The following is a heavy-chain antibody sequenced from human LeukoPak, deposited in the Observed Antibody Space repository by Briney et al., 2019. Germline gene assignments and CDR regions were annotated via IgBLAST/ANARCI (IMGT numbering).Heavy chain of an antibody. Sequence: GASVKVSCKTSGYTFTSYDINWVRQATGQGLEWLGWMNPNNDNSGCAQKFQGRVTITRNTSISTAYMELSSLRSEDTAVYYCARGTGPTVVTKTRKKFGTFYAFDIWGQGTMVTVSS. CDR2: MNPNNDNS. CDR3: ARGTGPTVVTKTRKKFGTFYAFDI. CDR1: GYTFTSYD. V-gene: IGHV1-8*01. D-gene: IGHD4-23*01. J-gene: IGHJ3*02.